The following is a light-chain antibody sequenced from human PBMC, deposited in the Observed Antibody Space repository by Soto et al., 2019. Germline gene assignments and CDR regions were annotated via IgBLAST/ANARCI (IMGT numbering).Light chain of an antibody. Sequence: QSALTQPASVSGSPGQSITISCTGTSSDVGAYNYVSWYQHHPGKAPQLMIYEVSNRPSGVSNRFSGSKSGNTASLTISGLQAEDEADYYCSSYTASSTLGVVFVGGTKLTVL. CDR1: SSDVGAYNY. V-gene: IGLV2-14*01. CDR2: EVS. J-gene: IGLJ2*01. CDR3: SSYTASSTLGVV.